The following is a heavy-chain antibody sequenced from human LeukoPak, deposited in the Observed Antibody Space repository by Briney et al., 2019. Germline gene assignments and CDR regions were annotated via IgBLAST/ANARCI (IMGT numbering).Heavy chain of an antibody. J-gene: IGHJ4*02. CDR2: ISGYGGST. Sequence: QPGGSLRLSCAASGFTFSSYAMSWVRQAPGKRLEWVSAISGYGGSTFYADSVKGRFTISRDNSKNTLYLQMNSLRAEDTAVYYCAKGLALWFGELFDYWGQGTLVTVSS. CDR1: GFTFSSYA. CDR3: AKGLALWFGELFDY. D-gene: IGHD3-10*01. V-gene: IGHV3-23*01.